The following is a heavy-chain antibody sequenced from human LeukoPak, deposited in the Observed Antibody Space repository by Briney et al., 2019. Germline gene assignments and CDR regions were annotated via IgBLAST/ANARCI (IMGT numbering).Heavy chain of an antibody. D-gene: IGHD2-8*01. V-gene: IGHV4-59*01. CDR1: GGSISSYY. Sequence: SETLSLTCTVSGGSISSYYWRWIRQPPGKGLEWIGYIYSSGSTICNPSLKSRATLSVDTSKNQFSLRLTSISPADTAVYYCARYYCPRGSCYHFDYWGQGSLVTVSS. CDR2: IYSSGST. J-gene: IGHJ4*02. CDR3: ARYYCPRGSCYHFDY.